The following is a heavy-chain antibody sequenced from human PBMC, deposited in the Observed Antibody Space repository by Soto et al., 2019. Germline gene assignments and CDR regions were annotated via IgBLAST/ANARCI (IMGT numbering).Heavy chain of an antibody. Sequence: QVQLQESGPGLVRPSQTLSLTCSVSGGSISSDIYYWSWVRQPPGKGLEWIGYIHYDGSTYYSPSLRGRVSMSVDASKNQFSLRLSSVTAADTAVYYCARDYGGHSGLDYWGQGTLVTVSS. D-gene: IGHD4-17*01. CDR2: IHYDGST. V-gene: IGHV4-30-4*01. J-gene: IGHJ4*02. CDR3: ARDYGGHSGLDY. CDR1: GGSISSDIYY.